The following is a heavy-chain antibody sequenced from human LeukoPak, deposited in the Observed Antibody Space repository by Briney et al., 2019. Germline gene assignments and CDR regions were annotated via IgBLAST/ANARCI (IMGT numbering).Heavy chain of an antibody. CDR2: IYYSGST. Sequence: SETLSLTCTVSGGSISSGDYYWSWIRQPPGKGLEWIGYIYYSGSTYYNPSLKSRVTISVDTSKNQVSLKLSSVTAADTAVYYCAREYSGRLRGYYFDYWGQGTLVTVSS. CDR1: GGSISSGDYY. D-gene: IGHD1-26*01. J-gene: IGHJ4*02. V-gene: IGHV4-30-4*01. CDR3: AREYSGRLRGYYFDY.